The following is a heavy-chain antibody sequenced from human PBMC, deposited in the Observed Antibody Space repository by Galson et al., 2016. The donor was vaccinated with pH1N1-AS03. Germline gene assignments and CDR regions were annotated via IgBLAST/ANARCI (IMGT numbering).Heavy chain of an antibody. CDR3: ASPYSGYDGQDAFDI. CDR2: IWYDGSNK. D-gene: IGHD5-12*01. CDR1: GFTFSSYG. V-gene: IGHV3-33*01. Sequence: SLRLSCAASGFTFSSYGMHWVRQAPGKGLEWVAVIWYDGSNKYYADSVKGRLTISRDNSKNTLYLQMNSLRAEDTAVYYCASPYSGYDGQDAFDIWGQGTMVTVSS. J-gene: IGHJ3*02.